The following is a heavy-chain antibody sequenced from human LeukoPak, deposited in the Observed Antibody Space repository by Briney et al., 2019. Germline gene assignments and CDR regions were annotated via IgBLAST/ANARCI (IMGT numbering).Heavy chain of an antibody. J-gene: IGHJ6*04. D-gene: IGHD6-6*01. CDR2: SCSGGST. Sequence: GGSLRLSCAHSGYTVSRNYISWVRQTLGRGREGVSVSCSGGSTYYADSVKGRFTISRDNSKNTLYLQMNSLRAEDTAVYYCARHRGIAAPMDVWGKGTTVTVSS. V-gene: IGHV3-66*02. CDR3: ARHRGIAAPMDV. CDR1: GYTVSRNY.